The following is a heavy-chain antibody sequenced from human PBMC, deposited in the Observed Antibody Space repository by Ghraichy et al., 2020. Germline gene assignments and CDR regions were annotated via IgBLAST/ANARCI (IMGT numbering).Heavy chain of an antibody. D-gene: IGHD3-9*01. V-gene: IGHV3-64D*06. CDR2: TSSNGAST. CDR1: GFTFSTYT. CDR3: VKGLTYFDY. J-gene: IGHJ4*02. Sequence: GGSLRLSCSASGFTFSTYTMHWVRQAPGKGLECVSSTSSNGASTTYADSVKGRFTISRDNSKNTLSLQMSSLRTEDTAVYYCVKGLTYFDYWGQGTLVTVSS.